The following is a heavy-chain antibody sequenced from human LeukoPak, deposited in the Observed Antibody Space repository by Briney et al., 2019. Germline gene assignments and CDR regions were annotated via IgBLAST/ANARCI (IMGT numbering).Heavy chain of an antibody. CDR3: ARDPMVGNWNPRSPVRFDY. J-gene: IGHJ4*02. V-gene: IGHV1-69*06. CDR1: GGPFSSYA. Sequence: SVKVSYKASGGPFSSYAISWVRPAPGQGVEWMGGIIPIFGTANYSQKFQGRVTITADKSTSTAYMELSSLRSEDTAVYYCARDPMVGNWNPRSPVRFDYWGQGTLVTVSS. D-gene: IGHD1-1*01. CDR2: IIPIFGTA.